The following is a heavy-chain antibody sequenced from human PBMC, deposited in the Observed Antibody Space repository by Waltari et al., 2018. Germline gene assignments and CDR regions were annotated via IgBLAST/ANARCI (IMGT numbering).Heavy chain of an antibody. Sequence: QVQLVQSGAAVKKPGASVKVSCKVSGYTLTQFSMPWVRQAPGKGLEWMGYFDPEDNETIYAQKFQGRVTMTEDTATDTAYMELTSLRSEDTAVYYCAADPPKGDYYYYGLDFWGQGTTVTVSS. CDR3: AADPPKGDYYYYGLDF. J-gene: IGHJ6*02. V-gene: IGHV1-24*01. CDR2: FDPEDNET. CDR1: GYTLTQFS.